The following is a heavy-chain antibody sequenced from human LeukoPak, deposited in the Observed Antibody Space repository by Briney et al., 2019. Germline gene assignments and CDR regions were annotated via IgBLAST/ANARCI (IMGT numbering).Heavy chain of an antibody. Sequence: SQTLSLTCTVSGGSISSGSYYWSWIRQPAGKGLEWIGRIYTSGSTNYNPSLKSRVTISVDTSKNQFSLKLSSVTAADTAVYYCAREEGITGTYYWGQGTLVTVSS. J-gene: IGHJ4*02. CDR1: GGSISSGSYY. D-gene: IGHD1-20*01. V-gene: IGHV4-61*02. CDR2: IYTSGST. CDR3: AREEGITGTYY.